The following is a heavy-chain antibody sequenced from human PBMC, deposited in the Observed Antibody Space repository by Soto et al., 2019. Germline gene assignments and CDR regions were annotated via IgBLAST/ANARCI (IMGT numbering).Heavy chain of an antibody. CDR2: IKTDGTST. CDR1: GFTLSSRW. V-gene: IGHV3-74*01. CDR3: VRDQDPYGQDVFDS. Sequence: EVQLVESGGGLVQPGGSLRLSCAASGFTLSSRWMHWVRQAPGKGLVWVSRIKTDGTSTSYADSVKGRFTISRDNANNPLYLQMNSLRAEDTGMYYCVRDQDPYGQDVFDSWGQGTLVTVSS. J-gene: IGHJ4*02. D-gene: IGHD3-10*01.